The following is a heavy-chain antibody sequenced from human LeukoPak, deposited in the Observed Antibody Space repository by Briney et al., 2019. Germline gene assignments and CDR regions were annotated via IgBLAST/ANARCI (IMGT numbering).Heavy chain of an antibody. J-gene: IGHJ4*02. CDR1: GFTFSSYG. V-gene: IGHV3-30*03. CDR3: ARDSSRVRGVINDYFDY. Sequence: PGRSLRLSCAASGFTFSSYGMHWVRQAPGKGLEWVAVISYDGSNKYYADSVKGRFTISRDNSKNTLYLKMNSLRAEDTAVYYCARDSSRVRGVINDYFDYWGQGTLVTVSS. CDR2: ISYDGSNK. D-gene: IGHD3-10*01.